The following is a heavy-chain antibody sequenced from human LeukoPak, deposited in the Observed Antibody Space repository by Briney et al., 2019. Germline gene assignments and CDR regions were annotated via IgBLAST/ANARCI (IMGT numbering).Heavy chain of an antibody. J-gene: IGHJ4*02. Sequence: GGSLRLSCAASGVTFSYYWMHWVRQAPGKGLVWVSRIDSDGSSRSYAGSVKGRFTISRDNSKNTLYLQMNSLRAEDTAVYYCARDKTTTVKRRVGYFDYWGQGTLVTVSS. V-gene: IGHV3-74*01. CDR1: GVTFSYYW. D-gene: IGHD4-17*01. CDR2: IDSDGSSR. CDR3: ARDKTTTVKRRVGYFDY.